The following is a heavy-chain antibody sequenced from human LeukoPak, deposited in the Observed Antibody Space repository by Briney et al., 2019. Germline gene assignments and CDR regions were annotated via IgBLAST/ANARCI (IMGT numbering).Heavy chain of an antibody. CDR1: GFTFSTYS. Sequence: GGCLRLSCTASGFTFSTYSMNWVRQAPGRGLEWVSYINGSSSSSDGGAKQYADSVKGRFTISRDNDKNSLYLQMNSLRDEDTAVYYCARGTGSDSVYIDYWGQGTL. CDR2: INGSSSSSDGGAK. J-gene: IGHJ4*02. D-gene: IGHD3-10*01. CDR3: ARGTGSDSVYIDY. V-gene: IGHV3-48*02.